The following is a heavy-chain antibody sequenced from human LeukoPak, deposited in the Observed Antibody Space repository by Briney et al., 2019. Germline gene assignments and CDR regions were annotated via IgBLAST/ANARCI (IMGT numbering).Heavy chain of an antibody. V-gene: IGHV3-9*01. CDR3: AKATPYYFDY. CDR2: ISWNSGSV. J-gene: IGHJ4*02. Sequence: GGSLRLSCAASGFTFDDYAMHWVRQAPGKGLEWVSGISWNSGSVGYADSVKGRFTISRDNAKNSLYLQMNSLRAEDTALYYCAKATPYYFDYWGQGTLVTVSS. CDR1: GFTFDDYA.